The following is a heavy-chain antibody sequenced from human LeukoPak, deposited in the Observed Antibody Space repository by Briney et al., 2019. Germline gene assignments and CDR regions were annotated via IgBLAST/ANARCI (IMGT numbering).Heavy chain of an antibody. D-gene: IGHD5-12*01. J-gene: IGHJ3*02. CDR3: ARGNSGYGAFDI. CDR2: ISTDGSRI. CDR1: GFTFRDYA. V-gene: IGHV3-64*02. Sequence: PGGSLRLSCAASGFTFRDYATYWVRQAPGKGLEYVSVISTDGSRIYYADSVKGRFTISRDNSKNTLYLQMGSLRAEDMAVYYCARGNSGYGAFDIWGQGTMVTVSS.